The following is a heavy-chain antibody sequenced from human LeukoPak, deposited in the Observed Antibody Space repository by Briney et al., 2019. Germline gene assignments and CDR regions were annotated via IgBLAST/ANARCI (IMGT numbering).Heavy chain of an antibody. D-gene: IGHD6-13*01. CDR3: ARGLSQQQLADENCYYYYMDV. J-gene: IGHJ6*03. CDR1: GGSISSYY. Sequence: SETLSLXCTVSGGSISSYYWSWIRQPPGKALEWIGYIYYSGSTNYNPSLKSRVTISVDTSKNQFSLKLSSVTAADTAVYYCARGLSQQQLADENCYYYYMDVWGKGTTVTVSS. CDR2: IYYSGST. V-gene: IGHV4-59*01.